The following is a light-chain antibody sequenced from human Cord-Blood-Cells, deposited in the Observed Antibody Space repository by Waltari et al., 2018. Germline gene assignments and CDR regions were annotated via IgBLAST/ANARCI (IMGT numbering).Light chain of an antibody. V-gene: IGKV1-39*01. CDR2: AAS. CDR1: QSISSY. J-gene: IGKJ5*01. Sequence: DIQMTQSPSSLSASVGDRVTITCRASQSISSYLNWYQQKPGKAPKLLIYAASSSQSGVPSRFSGSGSGTEFTLTISSLQPEDFATYYCQQSYSTPITFGPGTRLEIK. CDR3: QQSYSTPIT.